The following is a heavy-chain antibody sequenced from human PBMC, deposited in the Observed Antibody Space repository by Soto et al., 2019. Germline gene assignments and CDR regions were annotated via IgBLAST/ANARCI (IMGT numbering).Heavy chain of an antibody. J-gene: IGHJ5*02. CDR3: ARIAAPGTHGWFDA. V-gene: IGHV4-28*01. CDR2: ITYSGDT. CDR1: GYSINSGNW. Sequence: PSETLSLTCGVSGYSINSGNWWGWIRQPPGKGLEWIGYITYSGDTYSNPSLKRRVTMSVDTSKNHFSLKVNSVTAIDTAVYYCARIAAPGTHGWFDAWGQGTLVTVSS. D-gene: IGHD6-13*01.